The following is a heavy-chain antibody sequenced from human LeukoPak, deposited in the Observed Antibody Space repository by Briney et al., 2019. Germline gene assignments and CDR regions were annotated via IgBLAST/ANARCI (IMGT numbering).Heavy chain of an antibody. V-gene: IGHV3-15*01. CDR2: IKSKTDGGTI. Sequence: GGPLRLSCAASGFTINNAWLNWLRQAPGKGLEWVSRIKSKTDGGTIEYAAPVKGRFTISSDDSKNTLDLQMNILKTEDTAVYYCITGRYWGQGTLVTVSS. CDR1: GFTINNAW. CDR3: ITGRY. J-gene: IGHJ4*02.